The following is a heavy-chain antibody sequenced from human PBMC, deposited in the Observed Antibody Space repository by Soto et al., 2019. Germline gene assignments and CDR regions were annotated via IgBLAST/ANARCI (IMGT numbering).Heavy chain of an antibody. V-gene: IGHV1-18*01. Sequence: APVKGSCKASCFNFSSHGISWVRQAPGQGLEWMGWINAGNGNTKYSQKFQGRVTITRDTSASTAYMELSSLRSEDTAVYYCARDLGYALPDYWGPGILVTVSS. CDR1: CFNFSSHG. J-gene: IGHJ4*02. CDR2: INAGNGNT. CDR3: ARDLGYALPDY. D-gene: IGHD2-15*01.